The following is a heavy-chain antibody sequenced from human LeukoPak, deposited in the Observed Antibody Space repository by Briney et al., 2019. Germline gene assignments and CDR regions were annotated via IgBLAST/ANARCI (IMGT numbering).Heavy chain of an antibody. J-gene: IGHJ4*02. D-gene: IGHD2-2*01. CDR3: ARGGGLYCRSTSCYADFDY. V-gene: IGHV3-30-3*01. CDR1: GFTPSSYA. Sequence: GGSLRLSCAASGFTPSSYALCGVRQAPGKGVEWVSIISDDGSDKYLEGCVKGRFTISRANSKHTLSLQMNGLRPEDTAVYYCARGGGLYCRSTSCYADFDYWGQGTLVTVSS. CDR2: ISDDGSDK.